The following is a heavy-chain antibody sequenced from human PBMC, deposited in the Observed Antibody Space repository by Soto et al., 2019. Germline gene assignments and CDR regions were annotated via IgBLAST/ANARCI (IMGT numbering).Heavy chain of an antibody. CDR2: ISGSGGST. CDR3: AKSISYYDFWSSYGAFDI. D-gene: IGHD3-3*01. V-gene: IGHV3-23*01. Sequence: GGSLRLSCAASGFTFGAYPLSGSPQPPGKGRDCVSVISGSGGSTSYADSVKGRFTISRDKSKNTLYLQMNSLRAEDTAVYYCAKSISYYDFWSSYGAFDIWGQGTMVTV. CDR1: GFTFGAYP. J-gene: IGHJ3*02.